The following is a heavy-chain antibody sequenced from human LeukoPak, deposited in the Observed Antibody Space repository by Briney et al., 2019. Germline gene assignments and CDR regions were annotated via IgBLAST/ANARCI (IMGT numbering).Heavy chain of an antibody. CDR1: GFTVSSNY. V-gene: IGHV3-66*01. Sequence: GGSLRLSCAASGFTVSSNYMSWVRQAPGKGLEWVSVIYSGGSTYYADSVKGRFTISRDNSKNTLYLQMNSLRAEDTAVYYCASPAHYDVLTGYYSNYDYWGQGTLVTVSS. D-gene: IGHD3-9*01. CDR2: IYSGGST. CDR3: ASPAHYDVLTGYYSNYDY. J-gene: IGHJ4*02.